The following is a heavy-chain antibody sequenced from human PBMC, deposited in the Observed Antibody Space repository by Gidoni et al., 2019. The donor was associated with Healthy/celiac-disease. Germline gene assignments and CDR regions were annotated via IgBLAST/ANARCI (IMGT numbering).Heavy chain of an antibody. CDR3: ARALDADKVWSGYWD. Sequence: QVQLQESGPGLVKPSQTLSLPCTVSGGSISSGGYYWSWIRQPPGKGLEGIGYIYYSGSTYYNPSLKSRVTIAVETSKNQFSLKLSSVTAADTAVYYCARALDADKVWSGYWDWGQGTLVTVSS. D-gene: IGHD3-3*01. CDR1: GGSISSGGYY. CDR2: IYYSGST. J-gene: IGHJ4*02. V-gene: IGHV4-31*03.